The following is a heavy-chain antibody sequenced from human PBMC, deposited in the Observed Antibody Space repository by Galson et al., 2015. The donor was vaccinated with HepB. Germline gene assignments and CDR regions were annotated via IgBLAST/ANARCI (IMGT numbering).Heavy chain of an antibody. CDR3: VRGPGYCSSTNCDY. CDR1: GFTVSSNY. J-gene: IGHJ4*02. CDR2: VYSSGIT. Sequence: SLRLSCAASGFTVSSNYLTWVRQAPGKGLEWVSVVYSSGITYYAESVKGRFTISRDNSKNTLYLQMNRLRADDTAVYYCVRGPGYCSSTNCDYWGQGTLVTVSS. V-gene: IGHV3-53*01. D-gene: IGHD2-2*01.